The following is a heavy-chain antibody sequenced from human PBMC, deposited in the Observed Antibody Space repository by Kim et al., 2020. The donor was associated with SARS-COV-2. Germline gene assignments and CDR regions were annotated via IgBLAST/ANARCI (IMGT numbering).Heavy chain of an antibody. Sequence: FTISRDNSKNTLYLQMNSLRAEDTAVYYCAKLPRPSITIFGVVTSNWFDPWGQGTLVTVSS. CDR3: AKLPRPSITIFGVVTSNWFDP. V-gene: IGHV3-23*01. D-gene: IGHD3-3*01. J-gene: IGHJ5*02.